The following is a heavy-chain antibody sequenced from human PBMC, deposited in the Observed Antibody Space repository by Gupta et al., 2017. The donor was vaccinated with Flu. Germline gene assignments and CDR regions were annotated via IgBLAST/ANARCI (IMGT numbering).Heavy chain of an antibody. V-gene: IGHV1-69*01. D-gene: IGHD2-15*01. J-gene: IGHJ4*02. Sequence: INWVRRAPGQGLGWMGGIIPVFGPTKYAQKFQGRVRITGDESTNTAYLELSSLRSEDTAVYYCARKGGGHCSGGTCYSFDYWGQGTLVTVSS. CDR3: ARKGGGHCSGGTCYSFDY. CDR2: IIPVFGPT.